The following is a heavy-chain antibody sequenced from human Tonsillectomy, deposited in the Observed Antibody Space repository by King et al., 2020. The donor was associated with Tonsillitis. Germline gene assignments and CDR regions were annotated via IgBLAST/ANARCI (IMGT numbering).Heavy chain of an antibody. CDR2: INHSGST. J-gene: IGHJ4*02. CDR3: ARVGTCSKGICTFDY. V-gene: IGHV4-34*01. Sequence: VQLQQWGAGLLKPSETLSLSCAVYGGSFSGYYWSWIRQPPGKGLEWIGEINHSGSTNYNPSLKSRVTISVDTSKNQFSLRLSSVTAADTAVYYCARVGTCSKGICTFDYLGQGTLVTVSS. CDR1: GGSFSGYY. D-gene: IGHD2-8*01.